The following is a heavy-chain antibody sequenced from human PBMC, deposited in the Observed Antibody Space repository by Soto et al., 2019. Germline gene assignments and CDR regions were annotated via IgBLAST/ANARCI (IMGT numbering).Heavy chain of an antibody. J-gene: IGHJ4*02. V-gene: IGHV4-59*08. CDR1: GGSISSYF. CDR2: VYSSGAT. Sequence: SETLSLTCTVSGGSISSYFWNWIRQPPGKGLEWIAYVYSSGATKYNPSLESRVTISLDTSKSQFSLKLSSVTAADTAVYYCARSMTTVVTLDYWGQGTLVTVSS. CDR3: ARSMTTVVTLDY. D-gene: IGHD4-17*01.